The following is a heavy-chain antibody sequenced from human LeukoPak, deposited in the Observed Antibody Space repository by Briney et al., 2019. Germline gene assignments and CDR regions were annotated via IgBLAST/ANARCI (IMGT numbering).Heavy chain of an antibody. J-gene: IGHJ4*02. CDR1: GRSIIGYH. V-gene: IGHV4-34*01. Sequence: SETLSLTCAVFGRSIIGYHWNWIRQSPGKGLEWIGEINHSGSANYNPSFNSRVTISLDTSKNQFSLELRSVNAADTGVYYCARDPTTVVSVPYYFDDWGQGTLVTVSS. D-gene: IGHD4-23*01. CDR3: ARDPTTVVSVPYYFDD. CDR2: INHSGSA.